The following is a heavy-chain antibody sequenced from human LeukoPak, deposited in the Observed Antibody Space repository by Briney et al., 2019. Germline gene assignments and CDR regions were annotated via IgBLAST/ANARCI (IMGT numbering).Heavy chain of an antibody. D-gene: IGHD6-6*01. V-gene: IGHV4-34*01. CDR2: INHSEST. J-gene: IGHJ4*02. CDR1: GGSFSGYY. CDR3: ARAPIAARPFDY. Sequence: SETLSHTCAVYGGSFSGYYWSRIRQPPGKGLEWIGEINHSESTNYNPSLKSRVTISVDTSKNQFSLKLSSVTAADTAVYYCARAPIAARPFDYWGQGTLVTVPS.